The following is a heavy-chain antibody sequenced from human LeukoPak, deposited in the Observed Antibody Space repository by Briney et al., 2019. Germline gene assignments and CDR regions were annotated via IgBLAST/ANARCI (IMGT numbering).Heavy chain of an antibody. CDR1: GFTFSSYS. J-gene: IGHJ6*03. V-gene: IGHV3-48*01. Sequence: GGSLRLPCAASGFTFSSYSMNWVRQAPGKGLEWVSYISSSSSTIYYADSVKGRFTISRDNAKNSLYLQMNSLRAEDTAVFYCARAQYSGYDYYYYYMDVWGKGTTVTVSS. D-gene: IGHD2-2*01. CDR2: ISSSSSTI. CDR3: ARAQYSGYDYYYYYMDV.